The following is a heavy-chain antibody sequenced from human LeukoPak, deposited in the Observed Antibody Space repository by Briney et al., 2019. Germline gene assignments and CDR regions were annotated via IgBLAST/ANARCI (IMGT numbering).Heavy chain of an antibody. V-gene: IGHV3-33*01. CDR1: GFTFRSHG. J-gene: IGHJ6*02. CDR3: ARVGGDSSGNYGMDV. D-gene: IGHD3-22*01. Sequence: GRSLRLSCAASGFTFRSHGMHWVRQAPGKGLEWVADIWSDGSNKYYADSVKGRFTISRDNSKNTLYLQMNSLRAEDTAIYHCARVGGDSSGNYGMDVWGQGTTVAVSS. CDR2: IWSDGSNK.